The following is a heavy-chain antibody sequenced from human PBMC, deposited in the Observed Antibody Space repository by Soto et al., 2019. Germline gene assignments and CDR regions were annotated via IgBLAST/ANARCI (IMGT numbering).Heavy chain of an antibody. V-gene: IGHV3-74*01. CDR1: GFTFSSYW. J-gene: IGHJ4*02. CDR3: ARDGGVRLGKGVAPNDFDY. D-gene: IGHD3-16*01. CDR2: INSDGSST. Sequence: GGSLRLSCAASGFTFSSYWMHWVRQAPGKGLVWVSRINSDGSSTSYADSVKGRFTISRDNAKNSLYLQMNSLRAEDTAVYYCARDGGVRLGKGVAPNDFDYWGQGTLVTVSS.